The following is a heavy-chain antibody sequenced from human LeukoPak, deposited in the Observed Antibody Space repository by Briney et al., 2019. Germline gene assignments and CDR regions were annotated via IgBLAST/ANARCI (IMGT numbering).Heavy chain of an antibody. J-gene: IGHJ6*02. CDR3: AREGGGYNLSTGTTYDYYYYYGMDV. CDR1: GGSISSYY. D-gene: IGHD5-24*01. Sequence: SETLSLTCTVSGGSISSYYWSWIRQPPGKGLEWIGYIYYSGSTNYNPSLKSRVTISVDTSKNQFSLKLSSVTAADTAVYYCAREGGGYNLSTGTTYDYYYYYGMDVWGQGTTVTVSS. V-gene: IGHV4-59*01. CDR2: IYYSGST.